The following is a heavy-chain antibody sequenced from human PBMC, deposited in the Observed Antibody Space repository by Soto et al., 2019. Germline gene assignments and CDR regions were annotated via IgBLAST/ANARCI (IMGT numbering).Heavy chain of an antibody. CDR2: INHSGST. Sequence: PSETLSLTCAVYGGSFSGYYWSWIRQPPGKGLEWIGEINHSGSTNYNPSLKSRVTISVDTSKNQFSLKLSSVTAADTAVYYCARYGLIYYYDSSGYYYPNWFDPWGQGTLVTVSS. CDR1: GGSFSGYY. J-gene: IGHJ5*02. D-gene: IGHD3-22*01. CDR3: ARYGLIYYYDSSGYYYPNWFDP. V-gene: IGHV4-34*01.